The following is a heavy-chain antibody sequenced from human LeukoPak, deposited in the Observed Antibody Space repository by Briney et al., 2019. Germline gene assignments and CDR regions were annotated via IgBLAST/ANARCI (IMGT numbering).Heavy chain of an antibody. V-gene: IGHV4-34*01. CDR1: GGSFSAYY. CDR2: INHSGST. D-gene: IGHD6-13*01. CDR3: ARDHGSTGWYYF. J-gene: IGHJ4*02. Sequence: PSETLSLTCAVYGGSFSAYYWSWIRQPPGKGLEWIGEINHSGSTNHNPSLKSRVTISIDTSKNQFSLKLRSVTAADTAVYYCARDHGSTGWYYFWGQGTLVTVSS.